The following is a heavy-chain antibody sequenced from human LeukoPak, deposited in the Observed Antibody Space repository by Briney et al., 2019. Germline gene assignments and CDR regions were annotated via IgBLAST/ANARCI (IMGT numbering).Heavy chain of an antibody. J-gene: IGHJ4*02. V-gene: IGHV3-23*01. CDR3: AKGGYYYDSSGYSL. CDR2: ISSSGGST. CDR1: GFTFSSYA. Sequence: GGSLRLSCAASGFTFSSYAMSWVRQAPGKGMDLDSAISSSGGSTYYAESVKGRLTISRDNSKNTLYLQMNSLRAEDTAVYYCAKGGYYYDSSGYSLWGQGTLVTVSS. D-gene: IGHD3-22*01.